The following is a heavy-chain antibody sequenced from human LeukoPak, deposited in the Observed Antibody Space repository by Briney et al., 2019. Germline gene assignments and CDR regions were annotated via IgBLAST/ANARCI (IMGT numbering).Heavy chain of an antibody. CDR3: ARDQDGNSGRSDYYGMDV. Sequence: ASVNVSCKASGYTFTGYYMHWVRQAPGQGLEWMGWINPNSGGTNYAQKFQGWVTMTRDTSISTAYMELSRLRSDDTAVYYCARDQDGNSGRSDYYGMDVWGQGTTVTVSS. J-gene: IGHJ6*02. CDR2: INPNSGGT. D-gene: IGHD4-23*01. V-gene: IGHV1-2*04. CDR1: GYTFTGYY.